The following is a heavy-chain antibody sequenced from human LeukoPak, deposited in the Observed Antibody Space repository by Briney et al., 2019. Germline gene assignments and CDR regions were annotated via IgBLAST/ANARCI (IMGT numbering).Heavy chain of an antibody. J-gene: IGHJ5*02. CDR2: IYYSGST. CDR3: AKGAGGFSYYNWFDP. V-gene: IGHV4-61*05. D-gene: IGHD5-18*01. CDR1: GGSISSSSYY. Sequence: PSETLSLTCTVSGGSISSSSYYWGWIRQPPGKGLEWIGYIYYSGSTNYNPSLKSRVTISVDTSKNQFSLKLASVTAADTAIYYCAKGAGGFSYYNWFDPWGQGTLVTVSS.